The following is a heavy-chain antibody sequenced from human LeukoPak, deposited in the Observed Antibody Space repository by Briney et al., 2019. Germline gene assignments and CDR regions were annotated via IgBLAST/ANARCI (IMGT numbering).Heavy chain of an antibody. CDR1: GYTFTSYG. CDR3: ARDRPAYCSGGSCYPGYYYYGMDV. J-gene: IGHJ6*02. D-gene: IGHD2-15*01. V-gene: IGHV1-18*01. Sequence: GASVKVSCKASGYTFTSYGISWVRQAPGQGVEWMGWISAYNGNTNYAQELQGRVTMTTDTSTGTAYMELRSLRSDDTAVYYCARDRPAYCSGGSCYPGYYYYGMDVWGQGTTVTVSS. CDR2: ISAYNGNT.